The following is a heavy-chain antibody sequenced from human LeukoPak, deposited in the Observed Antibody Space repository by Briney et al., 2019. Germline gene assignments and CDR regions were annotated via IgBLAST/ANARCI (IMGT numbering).Heavy chain of an antibody. CDR2: IKTDGSET. CDR1: GFTFSNYW. CDR3: SKPLADNGDH. D-gene: IGHD1-14*01. J-gene: IGHJ4*02. V-gene: IGHV3-74*01. Sequence: PGGSLRLSCAASGFTFSNYWMHWFRHAPGKGLVWVSRIKTDGSETGYADSVKGRFTISRDNAKNTLYLQMNSLRAEDTAVYYCSKPLADNGDHWGQGTLVTVSS.